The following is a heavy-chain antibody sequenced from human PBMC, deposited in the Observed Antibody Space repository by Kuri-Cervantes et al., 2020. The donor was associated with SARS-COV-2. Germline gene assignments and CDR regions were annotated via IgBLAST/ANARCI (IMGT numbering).Heavy chain of an antibody. CDR1: GGSISSYY. V-gene: IGHV4-59*04. J-gene: IGHJ1*01. Sequence: SETLSLTCTVSGGSISSYYWSWIRQPPGKGLEWIGYIYYSGSTYYNPSLKSRVTISVDTSKNQFSLKLSSVTAADTAVYYCAYTTVTGYFQHWGQGTLVTVSS. D-gene: IGHD4-17*01. CDR3: AYTTVTGYFQH. CDR2: IYYSGST.